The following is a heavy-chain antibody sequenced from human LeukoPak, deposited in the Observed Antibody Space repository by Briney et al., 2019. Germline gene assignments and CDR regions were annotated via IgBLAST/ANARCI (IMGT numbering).Heavy chain of an antibody. CDR1: GFTFSSYA. Sequence: PGGSLRLSCAASGFTFSSYAVSWVRQAPGKGLEWVSAISGSGGSTYYADSVKGRFTISRDNSKNTLYLQMNSLRAEDTAVYYCAKGPVLMDAFGIWGQGTMVTVSS. CDR3: AKGPVLMDAFGI. D-gene: IGHD2-8*01. CDR2: ISGSGGST. J-gene: IGHJ3*02. V-gene: IGHV3-23*01.